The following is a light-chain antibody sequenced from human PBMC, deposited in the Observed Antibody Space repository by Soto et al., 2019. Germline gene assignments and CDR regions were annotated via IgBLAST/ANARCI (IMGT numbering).Light chain of an antibody. CDR1: TSDVGRYNY. Sequence: QSVLTQPASVSGSPGQSITISCTGTTSDVGRYNYVSWYQQHPGKAPKLIIYDVSNRPSGVSNRFSGSKSGNTASLTISGLQAEDEADYYCKSYTSSSTYVFGTGTKLTVL. V-gene: IGLV2-14*01. J-gene: IGLJ1*01. CDR3: KSYTSSSTYV. CDR2: DVS.